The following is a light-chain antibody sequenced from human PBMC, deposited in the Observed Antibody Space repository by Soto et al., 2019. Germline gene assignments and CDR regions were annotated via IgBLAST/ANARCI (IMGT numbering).Light chain of an antibody. J-gene: IGKJ1*01. Sequence: DIQMTQSPSTLSASVGDRVTITCRASQRISSWLAWYQQKPGKAPKLRIYKASSLESGVPSRFSGSGSGTEFTLTISRLQPDDCATYYCQQYNSYPWTFGQGTKVEIK. CDR2: KAS. CDR3: QQYNSYPWT. CDR1: QRISSW. V-gene: IGKV1-5*03.